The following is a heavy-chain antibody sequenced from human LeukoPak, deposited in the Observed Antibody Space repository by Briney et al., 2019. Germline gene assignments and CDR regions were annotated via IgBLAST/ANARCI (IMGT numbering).Heavy chain of an antibody. J-gene: IGHJ4*02. CDR2: IYTSGST. V-gene: IGHV4-4*07. Sequence: SETLSLTCTVSGGSISRYYWSWIRQPAGKGLEWIGRIYTSGSTNYNPSLKSRVTMSVDTSKNQFSLKLSSVTAADTAVYYCARVRGYCSGGSCAYYFDYWGQGTLVTVSS. CDR1: GGSISRYY. D-gene: IGHD2-15*01. CDR3: ARVRGYCSGGSCAYYFDY.